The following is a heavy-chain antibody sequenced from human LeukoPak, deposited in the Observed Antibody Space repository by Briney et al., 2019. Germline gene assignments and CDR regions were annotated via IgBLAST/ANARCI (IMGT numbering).Heavy chain of an antibody. J-gene: IGHJ4*02. V-gene: IGHV1-69*13. CDR2: IIPIFGTA. Sequence: SVKVSCKASGGTFSSYAISWVRQAPGQGLEWMGGIIPIFGTANYAQKFQGRVTITADESTSTAYMELSSLRSEDTAVYYCARTPPPKPYYDFWSGYSLDYWGQGTLVTVSS. CDR3: ARTPPPKPYYDFWSGYSLDY. D-gene: IGHD3-3*01. CDR1: GGTFSSYA.